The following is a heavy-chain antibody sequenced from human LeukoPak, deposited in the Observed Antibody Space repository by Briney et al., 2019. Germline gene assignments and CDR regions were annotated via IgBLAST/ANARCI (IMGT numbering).Heavy chain of an antibody. CDR2: INPSGGST. D-gene: IGHD6-13*01. J-gene: IGHJ3*02. Sequence: ASVKVSCKASGYTFTSYYMHWVRQAPGQGVEWMGIINPSGGSTSYAQKFQGRVTMTRHTSTSTVYMELSSLRSEDRAGHYCARYLHSSSLYQTNDSFDIWGQGTMVTVSS. CDR1: GYTFTSYY. V-gene: IGHV1-46*01. CDR3: ARYLHSSSLYQTNDSFDI.